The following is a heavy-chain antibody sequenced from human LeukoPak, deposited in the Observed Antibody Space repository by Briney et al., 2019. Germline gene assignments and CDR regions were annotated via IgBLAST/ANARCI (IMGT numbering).Heavy chain of an antibody. Sequence: SQTLSLTCAISGDSVSSNSAAWNWIRQSPSRGLEWLGRTYYRSKWYNDYAVSVKSRITINPDTSKNQFSLQLNSVTPEDTAVYYCARMGPTPAVAGYYYYGMDVWGQGTTVTVSS. CDR1: GDSVSSNSAA. V-gene: IGHV6-1*01. CDR2: TYYRSKWYN. D-gene: IGHD6-19*01. J-gene: IGHJ6*02. CDR3: ARMGPTPAVAGYYYYGMDV.